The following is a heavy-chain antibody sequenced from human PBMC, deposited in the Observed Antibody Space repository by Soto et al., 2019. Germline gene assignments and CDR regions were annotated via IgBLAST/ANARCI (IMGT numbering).Heavy chain of an antibody. D-gene: IGHD3-3*01. J-gene: IGHJ4*02. CDR3: VKDLWISPDACRSGDY. CDR2: ISGSGDTT. Sequence: EVQLLESGGGLVQPGGSLRLSCAASGFTFRTYAMSWVRQAPGKGLEWLSGISGSGDTTYYADSVKDRFTISRDNSENTLYLQMNSLRAEDTAVYYCVKDLWISPDACRSGDYWGQGTLVTVSS. CDR1: GFTFRTYA. V-gene: IGHV3-23*01.